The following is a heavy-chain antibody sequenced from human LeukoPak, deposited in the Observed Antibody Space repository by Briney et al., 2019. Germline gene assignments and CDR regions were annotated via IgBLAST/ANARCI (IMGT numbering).Heavy chain of an antibody. D-gene: IGHD2-21*01. CDR2: FSYSGGP. J-gene: IGHJ3*02. CDR1: GGSINTYY. V-gene: IGHV4-59*08. Sequence: SETLSLTCAVSGGSINTYYWSWVRQPPGKGREWLGDFSYSGGPNYNPSLKSRVTISVDTSKNQFSLKLSSVTAADTAVYYCARPQYCGSNCYHAFEIWGQGTLVTVSS. CDR3: ARPQYCGSNCYHAFEI.